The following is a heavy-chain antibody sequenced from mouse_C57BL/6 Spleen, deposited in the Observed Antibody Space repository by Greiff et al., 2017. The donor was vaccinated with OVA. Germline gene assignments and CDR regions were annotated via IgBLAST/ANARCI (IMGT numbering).Heavy chain of an antibody. CDR1: GYAFSSSW. V-gene: IGHV1-82*01. Sequence: QVQLQQSGPELVKPGASVKISCKASGYAFSSSWMNWVKQRPGKGLEWIGRIYPGDGDTSYNGKFKGKATLTADKSSSTAYMQLSSLTSEDSAVYFCARDPHHYWGQGTTLTVSS. J-gene: IGHJ2*01. D-gene: IGHD6-1*01. CDR2: IYPGDGDT. CDR3: ARDPHHY.